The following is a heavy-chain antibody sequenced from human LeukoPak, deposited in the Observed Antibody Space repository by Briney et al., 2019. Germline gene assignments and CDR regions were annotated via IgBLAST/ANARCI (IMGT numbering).Heavy chain of an antibody. CDR3: AKDRNFDY. Sequence: GGSLRLSCAASGFTFSTYWMSWVRQAPGKGLEWVATINRDGSGKYYVDSVKGRFTISRDNSKNTLYLQMNSLRAEDTAVYYCAKDRNFDYWGQGTLVTVSS. J-gene: IGHJ4*02. V-gene: IGHV3-7*03. CDR1: GFTFSTYW. CDR2: INRDGSGK.